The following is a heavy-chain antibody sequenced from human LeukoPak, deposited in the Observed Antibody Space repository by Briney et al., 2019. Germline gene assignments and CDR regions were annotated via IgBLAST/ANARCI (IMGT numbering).Heavy chain of an antibody. CDR1: GGSISSYY. CDR3: ARDPVGPLDY. J-gene: IGHJ4*02. CDR2: IYTSGST. Sequence: PSETLSLTCTVSGGSISSYYWSWIRQPAGKGLGWIGRIYTSGSTNYNPSLKSRVTMSVDTSKNQFSLKLSSVTAADTAVYYCARDPVGPLDYWGQGTLVTVSS. V-gene: IGHV4-4*07. D-gene: IGHD1-26*01.